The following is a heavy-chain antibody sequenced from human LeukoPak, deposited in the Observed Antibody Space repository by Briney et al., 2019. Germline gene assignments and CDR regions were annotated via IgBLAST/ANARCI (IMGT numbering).Heavy chain of an antibody. CDR2: IYYSGST. CDR1: GGSISSSSYY. D-gene: IGHD3-3*01. Sequence: PSETLSLTCTVSGGSISSSSYYWGWIRQPPGKGLEWIGSIYYSGSTYYNPSLKSRVTISVDTSKNQFSLKLSSVTAADTAVYYCASGQTYYDFWSGYFSEPETINWFDPWGQGTLVTVSS. J-gene: IGHJ5*02. CDR3: ASGQTYYDFWSGYFSEPETINWFDP. V-gene: IGHV4-39*01.